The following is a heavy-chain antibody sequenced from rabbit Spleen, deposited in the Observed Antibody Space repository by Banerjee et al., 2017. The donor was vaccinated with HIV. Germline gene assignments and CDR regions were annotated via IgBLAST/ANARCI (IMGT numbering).Heavy chain of an antibody. Sequence: QEQLEESGGDLVKPEGSLTLTCTASGFSFSSSYWICWVRQAPGKGLEWIGCVDVGSSGFTYFANWAKGRFTISKTSSTTVTLKMTSLTAADTTTYFCARDPAYSSGSGSAIPYLRGQGTLVTVS. CDR2: VDVGSSGFT. CDR3: ARDPAYSSGSGSAIPYL. CDR1: GFSFSSSYW. J-gene: IGHJ6*01. D-gene: IGHD1-1*01. V-gene: IGHV1S45*01.